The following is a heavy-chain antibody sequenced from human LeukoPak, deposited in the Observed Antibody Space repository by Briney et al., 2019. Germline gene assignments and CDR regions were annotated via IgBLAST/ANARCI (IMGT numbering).Heavy chain of an antibody. D-gene: IGHD1-7*01. CDR2: IYYSGST. CDR1: GGSFSGYY. V-gene: IGHV4-34*01. J-gene: IGHJ3*02. CDR3: ATSITETTYAFDI. Sequence: PSETLSLTCAVYGGSFSGYYWSWIRQPPGKGLEWIGSIYYSGSTYYNPSLKSRVTISVDTSKNQFSLKLSSVTAADTAVYYCATSITETTYAFDIWGQGTMVTVSS.